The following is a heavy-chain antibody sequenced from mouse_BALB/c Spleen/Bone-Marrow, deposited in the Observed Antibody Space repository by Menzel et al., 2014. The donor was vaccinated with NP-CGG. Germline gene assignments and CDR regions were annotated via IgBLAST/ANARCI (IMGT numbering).Heavy chain of an antibody. D-gene: IGHD1-1*01. CDR3: ARSRDYGTSESAWFAY. CDR1: GYSFTGYY. J-gene: IGHJ3*01. CDR2: ISCYNGAT. Sequence: LVKTGASVKISCKASGYSFTGYYMHWVKQSHGKSLEWIGYISCYNGATSYNQKFRGKATFTVDTSSSTAYMQFNSLTSEDSAVYYCARSRDYGTSESAWFAYWGQGTLVTVSA. V-gene: IGHV1S34*01.